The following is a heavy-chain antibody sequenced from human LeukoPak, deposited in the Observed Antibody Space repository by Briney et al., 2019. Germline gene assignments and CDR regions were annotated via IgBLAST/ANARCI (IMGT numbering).Heavy chain of an antibody. Sequence: GGSLRLSCAASGFTVSSNYMSWVRQAPGKGLEWVSVIYSGGSTYYADSVKGRFTISRDNSENTFYLQMNSLRAEDTAVYYCARGVSYGSGSYIGDPWGQGTLVTVSS. CDR3: ARGVSYGSGSYIGDP. V-gene: IGHV3-53*01. CDR2: IYSGGST. J-gene: IGHJ5*02. CDR1: GFTVSSNY. D-gene: IGHD3-10*01.